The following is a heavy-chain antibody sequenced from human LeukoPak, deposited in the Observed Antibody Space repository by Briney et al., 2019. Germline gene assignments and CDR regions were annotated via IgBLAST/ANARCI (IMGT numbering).Heavy chain of an antibody. D-gene: IGHD2-2*01. CDR2: ISGSGGST. J-gene: IGHJ4*02. CDR1: EFTFSSYA. CDR3: AKCGSTRCYVVNYFDY. Sequence: GYLRLYSAASEFTFSSYAMSWVRQAQGQGLEWVSAISGSGGSTYYADSVKGRFTISRDNSTNTLYLQMNSLRAEDTAVYYCAKCGSTRCYVVNYFDYWGQGTLVTVSP. V-gene: IGHV3-23*01.